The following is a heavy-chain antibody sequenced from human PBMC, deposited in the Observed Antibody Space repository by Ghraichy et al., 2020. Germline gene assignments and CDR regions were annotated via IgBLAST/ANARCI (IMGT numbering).Heavy chain of an antibody. D-gene: IGHD1-26*01. CDR2: IVVGSGNT. J-gene: IGHJ6*02. V-gene: IGHV1-58*01. Sequence: SVKVSCKASGFTFTSSAVQWVRQARGQRLEWIGWIVVGSGNTNYAQKFQERVTITRDMSTSTAYMELSSLRSEDTAVYYCAAAGLLSYYYYGMDVWGQGTTVTVSS. CDR3: AAAGLLSYYYYGMDV. CDR1: GFTFTSSA.